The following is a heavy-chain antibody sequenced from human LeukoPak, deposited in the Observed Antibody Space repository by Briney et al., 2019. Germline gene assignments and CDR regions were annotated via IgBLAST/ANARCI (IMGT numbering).Heavy chain of an antibody. CDR3: AKEPTEYYFDY. Sequence: SETLSLTCTVSGGSISSYYWSWIRQPPGKGLEWIGYIYYSGSTNYNPSLKSRVTISVDTSKNQFSLILSSVTAADTAVYYCAKEPTEYYFDYWGQGTLVTVSS. V-gene: IGHV4-59*12. J-gene: IGHJ4*02. CDR1: GGSISSYY. CDR2: IYYSGST.